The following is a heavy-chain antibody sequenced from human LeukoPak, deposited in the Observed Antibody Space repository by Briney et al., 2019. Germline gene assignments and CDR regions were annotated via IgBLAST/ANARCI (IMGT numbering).Heavy chain of an antibody. Sequence: GGSLRLSCAASGFTFSSYAMSWVRQAPGKGLEWVSAISGSGGNTYYADSVRGRFTISRDNSKNTLYLQMNSLRDEDTAVYYCARDRGGDTRHYLDYWGQGTLVTVSS. J-gene: IGHJ4*02. D-gene: IGHD4-17*01. V-gene: IGHV3-23*01. CDR1: GFTFSSYA. CDR2: ISGSGGNT. CDR3: ARDRGGDTRHYLDY.